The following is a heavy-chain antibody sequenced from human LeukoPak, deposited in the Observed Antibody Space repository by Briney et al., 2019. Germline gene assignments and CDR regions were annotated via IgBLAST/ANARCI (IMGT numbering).Heavy chain of an antibody. Sequence: GGSLRLSCAASGLTFSSYWMHWVRQVPGKGLVWVSRISSDGSSTNYADSVKGRSTISRDNAKNTLYLQMNSLRAEDTGVFYCASGFCSGGTCYSRYFQHWGQGTLVTVSS. D-gene: IGHD2-15*01. CDR2: ISSDGSST. J-gene: IGHJ1*01. CDR3: ASGFCSGGTCYSRYFQH. V-gene: IGHV3-74*01. CDR1: GLTFSSYW.